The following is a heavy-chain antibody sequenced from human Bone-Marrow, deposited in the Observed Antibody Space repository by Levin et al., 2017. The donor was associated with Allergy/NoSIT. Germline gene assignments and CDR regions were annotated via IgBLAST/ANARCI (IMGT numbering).Heavy chain of an antibody. CDR3: VRGLPDY. CDR2: INSSSGTI. V-gene: IGHV3-48*01. Sequence: GESLKISCATSGFTFSSYSMNWDRQAPGKGLEWVSYINSSSGTIYYADSVKGRFTISRDNAKKSLYLQMSSLRVEDTAVYYCVRGLPDYWGQGTLVTVSS. J-gene: IGHJ4*02. CDR1: GFTFSSYS.